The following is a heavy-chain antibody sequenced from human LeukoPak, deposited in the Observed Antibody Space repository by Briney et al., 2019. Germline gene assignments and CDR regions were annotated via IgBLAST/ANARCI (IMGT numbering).Heavy chain of an antibody. V-gene: IGHV4-34*01. CDR3: ARARFEVYTVRSFYYGMDV. CDR2: IDDSGSS. CDR1: GGSFSGFY. J-gene: IGHJ6*02. D-gene: IGHD2-2*02. Sequence: SETLSLTCAVYGGSFSGFYWSWISQPPGKGLEWIGEIDDSGSSTYTPSLKNRVTISLDTSKNQFSLKVFSMTAADTAVYYCARARFEVYTVRSFYYGMDVWGQGTTVTVSS.